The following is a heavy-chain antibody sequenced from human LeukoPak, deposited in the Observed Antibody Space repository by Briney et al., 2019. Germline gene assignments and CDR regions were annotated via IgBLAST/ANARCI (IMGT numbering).Heavy chain of an antibody. CDR1: AFPFRNYA. V-gene: IGHV3-48*02. J-gene: IGHJ6*02. D-gene: IGHD5-24*01. CDR3: ARERLQPQDMDV. Sequence: GGSLRLSCVPSAFPFRNYAMNWVRQAPGKGLEWVSHISSSSAVIYYTDSVKGRFTISRDNGKNSLYLQMNSLRDEDTAIYYCARERLQPQDMDVWGQGTTVTVSS. CDR2: ISSSSAVI.